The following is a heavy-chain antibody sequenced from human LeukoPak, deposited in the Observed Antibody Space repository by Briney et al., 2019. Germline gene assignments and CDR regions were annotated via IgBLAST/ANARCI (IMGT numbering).Heavy chain of an antibody. CDR2: INPNSGGT. Sequence: ASVKASCKASGYNFNAYYMHWVRQAPGQGLEWMGWINPNSGGTNYAQKFQGRVTLTRDTSINTVYMEVNRLTSDDTVVYYCARGEWLVLGDHWGQGTPVTVSS. D-gene: IGHD3-3*01. J-gene: IGHJ4*02. CDR1: GYNFNAYY. V-gene: IGHV1-2*02. CDR3: ARGEWLVLGDH.